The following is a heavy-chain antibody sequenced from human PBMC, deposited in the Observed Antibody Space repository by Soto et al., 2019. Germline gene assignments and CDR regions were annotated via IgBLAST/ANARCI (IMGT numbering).Heavy chain of an antibody. CDR3: ARGGSTYYDFWSGYYSWGMDV. V-gene: IGHV4-34*01. CDR1: GGSFSGYY. CDR2: INHSGIT. J-gene: IGHJ6*02. D-gene: IGHD3-3*01. Sequence: SETLSLTCAVYGGSFSGYYWSWIRQPPGKGLEWLGEINHSGITDYNPSLKSRITISIDTSKKQFSLKLNSVTAADTAVYYCARGGSTYYDFWSGYYSWGMDVWGQGTTVTVSS.